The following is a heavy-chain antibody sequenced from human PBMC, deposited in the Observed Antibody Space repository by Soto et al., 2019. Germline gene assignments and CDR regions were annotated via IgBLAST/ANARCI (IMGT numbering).Heavy chain of an antibody. V-gene: IGHV4-39*01. CDR1: GGSISSSSYY. CDR3: ATAGGLHYYYYMDV. D-gene: IGHD3-16*01. CDR2: IYYSGST. J-gene: IGHJ6*03. Sequence: QLQLQESGPGLVKPSETLSLTCTVSGGSISSSSYYWGWIRQPPGKGLEWIGSIYYSGSTYYNPSLKSRVTISVDTSKNQFSLKLSSVTAADTAVYYCATAGGLHYYYYMDVWCKGTTVTVSS.